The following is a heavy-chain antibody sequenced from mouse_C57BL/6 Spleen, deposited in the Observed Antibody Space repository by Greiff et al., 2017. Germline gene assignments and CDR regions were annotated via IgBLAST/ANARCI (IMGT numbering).Heavy chain of an antibody. V-gene: IGHV1-77*01. CDR3: AKQGLSFAY. Sequence: QVQLQQSGAELVKPGASVKISCKASGYTFTDYYINWVKQRPGQGLEWIGKLGPGSGSTYYNEKFKGKATLTADKSSSTAYMQLSSLTSEDAAVYFCAKQGLSFAYRGQGTLVTVSA. CDR2: LGPGSGST. CDR1: GYTFTDYY. J-gene: IGHJ3*01.